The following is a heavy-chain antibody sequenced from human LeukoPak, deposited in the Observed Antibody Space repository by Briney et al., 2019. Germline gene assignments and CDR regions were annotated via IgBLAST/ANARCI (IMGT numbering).Heavy chain of an antibody. V-gene: IGHV3-74*01. J-gene: IGHJ4*02. CDR2: MNGDGSTI. Sequence: GGSLRLSCAASGFTFTGSWMHWVRQVPGKGLLWVARMNGDGSTINYADSVKGRFTISRDDANNMLYLQMNSLKVEDMAVYYCARAGYYRFDYWGQGVLVTVYS. CDR3: ARAGYYRFDY. CDR1: GFTFTGSW. D-gene: IGHD4-17*01.